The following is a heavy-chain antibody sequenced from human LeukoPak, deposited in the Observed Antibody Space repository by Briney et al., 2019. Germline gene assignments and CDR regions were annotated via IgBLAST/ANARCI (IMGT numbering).Heavy chain of an antibody. CDR1: GGSISSSSYY. CDR3: ARGLNCSSTSCSDFDY. CDR2: IYYSGST. V-gene: IGHV4-39*01. D-gene: IGHD2-2*01. Sequence: KPSETLSLTCTVSGGSISSSSYYWGWIRQPPGKGLEWIGSIYYSGSTYYNPSLKSRVTISVDTSKNQFSLKLSSVTAADTAVYYCARGLNCSSTSCSDFDYWGQGTLVTVSS. J-gene: IGHJ4*02.